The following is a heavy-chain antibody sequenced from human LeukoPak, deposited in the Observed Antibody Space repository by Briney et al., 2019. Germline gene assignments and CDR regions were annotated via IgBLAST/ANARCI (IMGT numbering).Heavy chain of an antibody. CDR2: IYSSGST. J-gene: IGHJ3*02. CDR3: ARSDGYGLVGI. CDR1: GVSISSGSNY. D-gene: IGHD3-10*01. V-gene: IGHV4-39*06. Sequence: SETLSLTCRVSGVSISSGSNYWGWIRQPPGKTLEWIGSIYSSGSTYYNSSLKSRVIILIDTAKNHFTLNLSSVTAADTAVYYCARSDGYGLVGIWGQGTMVTVSS.